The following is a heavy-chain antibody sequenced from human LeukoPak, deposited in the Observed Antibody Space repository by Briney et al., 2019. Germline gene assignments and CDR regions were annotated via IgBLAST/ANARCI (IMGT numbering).Heavy chain of an antibody. V-gene: IGHV1-18*01. CDR2: ISAYNGNT. CDR1: GYTFTSYG. J-gene: IGHJ6*02. D-gene: IGHD3-10*01. CDR3: ARSTMVRGPYYYGMDV. Sequence: ASVKVSCKASGYTFTSYGISWVRQAPGQGLEWMGWISAYNGNTNYAQKLQGRVTMTTDTSTSTAYMELRSLRSDDTAVYYCARSTMVRGPYYYGMDVWGQGTTVTVSS.